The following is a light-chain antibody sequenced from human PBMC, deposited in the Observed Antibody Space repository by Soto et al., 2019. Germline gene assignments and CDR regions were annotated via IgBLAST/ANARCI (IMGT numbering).Light chain of an antibody. Sequence: AIRMTQSPSSFSASTGDRVTITCRASQGISSYLAWYQQKPGKAPKLLIYAASTLQSGVPSRFSGSGSGTDFTLTISCLQSEDFATYYCQQYYSYTRTLGQGTKVDIK. CDR1: QGISSY. J-gene: IGKJ1*01. CDR3: QQYYSYTRT. CDR2: AAS. V-gene: IGKV1-8*01.